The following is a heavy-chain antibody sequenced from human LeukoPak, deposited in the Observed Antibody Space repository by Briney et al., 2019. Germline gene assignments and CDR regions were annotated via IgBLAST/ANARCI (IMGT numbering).Heavy chain of an antibody. J-gene: IGHJ6*03. D-gene: IGHD6-19*01. CDR1: GGFISSYY. CDR2: IYTSGST. V-gene: IGHV4-4*07. Sequence: SETLSLTCTVSGGFISSYYWSWIRQPAGKGLEWIGRIYTSGSTNYNPSLKSRVTMSVDTSKNQLSLKLISVTAADTAVYYCARLSSSGWYWYYMDVWGKGTTVTVSS. CDR3: ARLSSSGWYWYYMDV.